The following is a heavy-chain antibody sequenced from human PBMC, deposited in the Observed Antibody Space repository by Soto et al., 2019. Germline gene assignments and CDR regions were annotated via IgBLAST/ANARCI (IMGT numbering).Heavy chain of an antibody. CDR2: TSSSSSYI. Sequence: GGSLRLSCAASEFTFSTYTMNWVRQAPGKGLEWVSSTSSSSSYIYYADSVKGRFTISRDNAKNSLYLQMNSLRAEDTAVYYCARVKSVTIFGVAYDAFDIWGQGTMVTVS. CDR1: EFTFSTYT. V-gene: IGHV3-21*01. D-gene: IGHD3-3*01. J-gene: IGHJ3*02. CDR3: ARVKSVTIFGVAYDAFDI.